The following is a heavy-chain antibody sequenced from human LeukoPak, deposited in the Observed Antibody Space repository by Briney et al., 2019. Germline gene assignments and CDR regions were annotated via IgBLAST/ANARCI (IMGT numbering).Heavy chain of an antibody. J-gene: IGHJ3*02. CDR1: GYTFTGYY. CDR2: INPNSGGT. D-gene: IGHD1-1*01. V-gene: IGHV1-2*04. CDR3: ASSVRNDVGIGAFDI. Sequence: ASVKVSCKASGYTFTGYYMHWVRQAPGQGLEWMGWINPNSGGTNYAQKFQGWVTMTRDTSISTAYMELSRLRSDDTAVYYCASSVRNDVGIGAFDIWGQGTMVTVSS.